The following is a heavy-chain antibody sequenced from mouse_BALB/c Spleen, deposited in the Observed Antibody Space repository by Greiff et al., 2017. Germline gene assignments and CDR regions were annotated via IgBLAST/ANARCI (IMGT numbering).Heavy chain of an antibody. V-gene: IGHV5-4*02. CDR3: AREGNPNYYAMDY. Sequence: EVMLVESGGGLVKPGGSLKLSCAASGFTFSDYYMYWVRQTPEKRLEWVATISDGGSYTYYPDSVKGRFTISRDNAKNNLYLQMSSLKSEDTAMYYCAREGNPNYYAMDYWGQGTSVTVSS. CDR1: GFTFSDYY. CDR2: ISDGGSYT. J-gene: IGHJ4*01.